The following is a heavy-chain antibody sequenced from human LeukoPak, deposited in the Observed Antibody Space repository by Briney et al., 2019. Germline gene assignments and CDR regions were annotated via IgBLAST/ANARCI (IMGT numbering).Heavy chain of an antibody. CDR3: ARDVGQYCSGGSCYPLDY. J-gene: IGHJ4*02. V-gene: IGHV1-18*04. CDR1: GYTFTKYG. CDR2: INPNNGNT. D-gene: IGHD2-15*01. Sequence: VASVKVSCKTSGYTFTKYGISWVGQAPGQGGEGMGWINPNNGNTDYAQRLQGRLTVTKDTSTSTAYMELRSLRSDDTALYYCARDVGQYCSGGSCYPLDYWGQGTLVTVSS.